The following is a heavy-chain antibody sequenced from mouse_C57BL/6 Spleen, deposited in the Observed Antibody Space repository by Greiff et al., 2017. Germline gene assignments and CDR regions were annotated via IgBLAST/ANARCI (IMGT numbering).Heavy chain of an antibody. D-gene: IGHD2-3*01. J-gene: IGHJ4*01. CDR1: GFTFSDYG. V-gene: IGHV5-17*01. CDR3: ARRYEDCAMDY. Sequence: EVHLVESGGGLVKPGGSLKLSCAASGFTFSDYGMHWVRQAPEKGLEWVAYISSGSSTIYYADTVKGRFTISRDNAKNTLFLQMTSLRSEDTAMXYCARRYEDCAMDYWGQGTSVTVSS. CDR2: ISSGSSTI.